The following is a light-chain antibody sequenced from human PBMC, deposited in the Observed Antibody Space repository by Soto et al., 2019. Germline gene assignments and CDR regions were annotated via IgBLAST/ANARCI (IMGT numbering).Light chain of an antibody. CDR1: QDISNF. Sequence: DIQMTQSPSVISASVGDRVTITFRASQDISNFLAWFQQAPGKVPKRLIYAAKLQIGVPARFSGSGSGTEFTLTINGLQPDDFATFYCLQHKTYPWTFGQGTQVDIK. CDR3: LQHKTYPWT. J-gene: IGKJ1*01. V-gene: IGKV1-17*03. CDR2: AA.